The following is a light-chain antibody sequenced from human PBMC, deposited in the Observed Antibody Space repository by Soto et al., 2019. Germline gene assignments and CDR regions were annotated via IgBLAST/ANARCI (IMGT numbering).Light chain of an antibody. CDR1: QNVVNNY. V-gene: IGKV3-20*01. J-gene: IGKJ4*01. CDR2: GAS. Sequence: EIVLTQSPGTLSLSPGERATLSCRASQNVVNNYLAWYQQKPGQAPRLLISGASSRATGIPDRFSGSGSGTYFTLTISSLEPEDFAVYYCQHYGSSLPLTFGGGTKVEIK. CDR3: QHYGSSLPLT.